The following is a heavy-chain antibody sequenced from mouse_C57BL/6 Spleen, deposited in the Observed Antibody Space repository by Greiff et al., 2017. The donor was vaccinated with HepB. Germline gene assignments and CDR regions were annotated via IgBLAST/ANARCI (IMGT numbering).Heavy chain of an antibody. D-gene: IGHD1-1*01. CDR3: ARGVYYGSSLHY. V-gene: IGHV1-69*01. Sequence: QVQLQQPGAEPVMPGASVKLSCKASGYTFTSYWMHWVKQRPGQGLEWIGEIDPSDSYTNYNQKFKGKSTLTVDKSSSTAYMQLSSLTSEDSAVYYCARGVYYGSSLHYWGQGTSVTVSS. CDR2: IDPSDSYT. J-gene: IGHJ4*01. CDR1: GYTFTSYW.